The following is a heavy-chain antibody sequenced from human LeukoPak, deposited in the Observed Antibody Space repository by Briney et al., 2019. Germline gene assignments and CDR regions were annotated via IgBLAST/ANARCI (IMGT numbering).Heavy chain of an antibody. CDR3: ARDGTHGNYCYYCGMDV. Sequence: PGGSRRLSYATAGSTFSSRGMNWVRQAPGKWLEWVAVIWYDGSNKYYADSVKGRLTISRDNSKNTLYLQMNSLRAEDTAVYYCARDGTHGNYCYYCGMDVWGQGTTVTLSS. J-gene: IGHJ6*02. CDR2: IWYDGSNK. D-gene: IGHD6-13*01. CDR1: GSTFSSRG. V-gene: IGHV3-33*01.